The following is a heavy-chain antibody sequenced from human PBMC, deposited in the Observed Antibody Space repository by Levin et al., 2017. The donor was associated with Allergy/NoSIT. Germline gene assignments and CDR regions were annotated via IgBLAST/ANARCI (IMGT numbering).Heavy chain of an antibody. V-gene: IGHV3-33*01. D-gene: IGHD3-22*01. CDR3: ARRDSSGYIDY. Sequence: PGGSLRLSCAASGFTFSSYGMHWVRQAPGKGLEWVAVIWYDGSNKYYADSVKGRFTISRDNSKNTLYLQMNSLRAEDTAVYYCARRDSSGYIDYWGQGTLVTVSS. CDR2: IWYDGSNK. J-gene: IGHJ4*02. CDR1: GFTFSSYG.